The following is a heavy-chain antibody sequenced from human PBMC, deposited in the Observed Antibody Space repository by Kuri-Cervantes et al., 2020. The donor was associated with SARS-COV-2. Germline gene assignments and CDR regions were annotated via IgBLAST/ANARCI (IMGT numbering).Heavy chain of an antibody. CDR3: ARWACSSTSCLPYRYYYMDV. CDR1: GGYFSGYY. J-gene: IGHJ6*03. V-gene: IGHV4-34*01. CDR2: INHSGST. D-gene: IGHD2-2*01. Sequence: SQTLSLTCAVYGGYFSGYYWSWIRQPPGKGLEWIGEINHSGSTNYNPSLKSRVTISVDTSKNQFSLKLSSVTAADTAVYYCARWACSSTSCLPYRYYYMDVWGKGTTVTVSS.